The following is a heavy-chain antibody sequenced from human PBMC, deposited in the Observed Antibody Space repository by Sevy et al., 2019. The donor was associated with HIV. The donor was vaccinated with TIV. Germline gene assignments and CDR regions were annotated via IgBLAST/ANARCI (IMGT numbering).Heavy chain of an antibody. Sequence: GGSLRLSCAASGIIFKSYVMSWVRQAPGKGLEWLSGISASGGSTYYADSVKGRFTISRDNFKSTLYLQMNILRAEDTAVHYCAGAGVGAKGFDYWGQGTLVTVSS. CDR2: ISASGGST. D-gene: IGHD1-26*01. CDR1: GIIFKSYV. CDR3: AGAGVGAKGFDY. J-gene: IGHJ4*02. V-gene: IGHV3-23*01.